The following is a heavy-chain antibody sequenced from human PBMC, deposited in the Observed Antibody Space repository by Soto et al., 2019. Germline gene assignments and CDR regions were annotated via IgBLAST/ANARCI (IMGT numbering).Heavy chain of an antibody. V-gene: IGHV3-21*01. Sequence: GGSLRLSCAASGFTFSSYSMNWFRQAPGKGLEWVSSISSSSSYIYYADSVKGRFTISGDNAKNSLYLKMNSLRAEDTAVYYGARAKYRMGFDYWGQGTLVTVSS. CDR2: ISSSSSYI. D-gene: IGHD1-26*01. CDR3: ARAKYRMGFDY. CDR1: GFTFSSYS. J-gene: IGHJ4*02.